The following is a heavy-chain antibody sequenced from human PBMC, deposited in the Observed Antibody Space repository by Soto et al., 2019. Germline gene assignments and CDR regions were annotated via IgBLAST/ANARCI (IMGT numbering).Heavy chain of an antibody. CDR3: ARVFSSGSGWMYYFDF. CDR1: SDSIAGENW. D-gene: IGHD6-19*01. V-gene: IGHV4-4*02. Sequence: QVQLQESGPGLVKPSETLSLTCTVSSDSIAGENWWSLVRQPPGLGLEWIGEVFHTGGTNYNPSLKSRVTMEVDKSKNQFSLKLISATDADTDVYYCARVFSSGSGWMYYFDFWGQGTLVSVSS. J-gene: IGHJ4*02. CDR2: VFHTGGT.